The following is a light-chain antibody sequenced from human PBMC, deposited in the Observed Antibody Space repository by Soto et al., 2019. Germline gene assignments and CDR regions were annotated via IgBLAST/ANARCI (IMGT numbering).Light chain of an antibody. Sequence: QSVLTQPPSVSGAPGQRVTISCTGSSSNIGAGYHVHWYQQLPGTAPKLLIYSNSNRPSGVPDRFSGSKSGTSASLAITGLQAEDEADYYCQSHDNSLSGYVFGTGTKLTVL. V-gene: IGLV1-40*01. CDR1: SSNIGAGYH. CDR3: QSHDNSLSGYV. J-gene: IGLJ1*01. CDR2: SNS.